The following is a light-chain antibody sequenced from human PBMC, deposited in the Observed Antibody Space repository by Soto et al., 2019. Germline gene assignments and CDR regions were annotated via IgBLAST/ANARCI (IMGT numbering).Light chain of an antibody. V-gene: IGLV6-57*04. CDR2: EDN. J-gene: IGLJ1*01. CDR3: QSYDSSNRV. Sequence: NFMLTQPHSVSESPGKTVTISCTRSSGSIASNYVQWYQQRPGSAPTTVIYEDNQRPSGVPDRFSGSIDSSSNSASLTISGLKTEDEADYYCQSYDSSNRVFGPGTKVTVL. CDR1: SGSIASNY.